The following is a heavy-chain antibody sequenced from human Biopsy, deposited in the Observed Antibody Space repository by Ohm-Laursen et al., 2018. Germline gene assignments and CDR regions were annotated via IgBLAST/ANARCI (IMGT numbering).Heavy chain of an antibody. CDR2: ASYSGYT. CDR1: DDSIRNFY. D-gene: IGHD3-3*01. J-gene: IGHJ3*01. CDR3: ARLGNFWNAEDGLDL. Sequence: ETLSLTCTVSDDSIRNFYWTWIRQPPGQGLEWIGHASYSGYTNYNPSLKSRVTISVDTSKNHFSLNLRSVTAADAAVYSCARLGNFWNAEDGLDLWGLGTVVTVSS. V-gene: IGHV4-59*08.